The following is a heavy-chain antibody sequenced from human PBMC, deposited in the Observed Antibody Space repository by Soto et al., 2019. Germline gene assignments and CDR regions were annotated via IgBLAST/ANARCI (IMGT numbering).Heavy chain of an antibody. J-gene: IGHJ3*02. CDR2: ISSNGGST. V-gene: IGHV3-64D*08. Sequence: GGSLRLSCSASGFTFSSFAMHWVSQAPGKGLEYVSAISSNGGSTYYADSVKGRFTISRDNSKNTLYLQMSSLRAEDTAVYYCVKDSSDACDIWGQGTMVTVSS. CDR3: VKDSSDACDI. CDR1: GFTFSSFA.